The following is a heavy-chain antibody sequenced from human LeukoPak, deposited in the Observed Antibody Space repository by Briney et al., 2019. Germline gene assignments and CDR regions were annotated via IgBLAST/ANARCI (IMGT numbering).Heavy chain of an antibody. CDR1: GGSISSYY. D-gene: IGHD6-19*01. Sequence: SETLSLTCAVSGGSISSYYWSWIRQPPGKGLEWIGYIYYSGSTYYNPSLKSRVTISVDTSKNQFSLKLSSVTAADTAVYYRARDSTAGSYYYYGMDVWGQGTTVTVSS. CDR3: ARDSTAGSYYYYGMDV. J-gene: IGHJ6*02. V-gene: IGHV4-59*01. CDR2: IYYSGST.